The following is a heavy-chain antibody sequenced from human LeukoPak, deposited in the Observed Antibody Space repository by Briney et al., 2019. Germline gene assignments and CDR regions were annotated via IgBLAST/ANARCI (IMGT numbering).Heavy chain of an antibody. J-gene: IGHJ4*02. Sequence: SETLSLTCNASGGSISSSSYYWGWVRQPPGKGLEWIGEVNLQGSTNYNPSLMGRVAISVDMSENHISLQLTSVTAADTAVYYCAREGGPYRPLDYSGQGTLVTVSS. CDR3: AREGGPYRPLDY. V-gene: IGHV4-39*07. CDR2: VNLQGST. CDR1: GGSISSSSYY.